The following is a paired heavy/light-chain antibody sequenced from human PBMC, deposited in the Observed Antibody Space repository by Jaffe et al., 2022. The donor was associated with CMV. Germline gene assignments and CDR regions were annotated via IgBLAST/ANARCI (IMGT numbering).Light chain of an antibody. CDR2: QAS. V-gene: IGKV1-5*03. CDR1: ENTRNW. J-gene: IGKJ1*01. CDR3: QQYNSYPWT. Sequence: DIQMTQSPSTLSASVGDRVSITCRASENTRNWLAWYQQKPGKAPKPLIYQASNIESGVPSRFSGSGYGTEFTLSISSLQPDDFATYYCQQYNSYPWTFGQGTRVELK.
Heavy chain of an antibody. CDR2: ISISGSNT. V-gene: IGHV3-48*03. D-gene: IGHD2-8*01. J-gene: IGHJ1*01. CDR1: GFTFSNYE. CDR3: ASGRYCSNDKCNHAAYFQK. Sequence: EVHLVESGGGLVQPGGSLRLSCIASGFTFSNYEMNWVRQTPGQGLEWVSNISISGSNTLYADSVKGRFTISRDNGKNSLFLQMNSLRAEDTAVYYCASGRYCSNDKCNHAAYFQKWGQGTLVIVS.